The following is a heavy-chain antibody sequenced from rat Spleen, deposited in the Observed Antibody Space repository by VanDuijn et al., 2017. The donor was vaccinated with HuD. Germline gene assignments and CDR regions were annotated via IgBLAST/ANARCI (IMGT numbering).Heavy chain of an antibody. Sequence: EVQLVESGGGLVQPGRSMKLSCAASGFTFSSFAMAWVRQAPTKGLECVPSISYDGGNTYYRDFVKGRFTISRDNAKTSLDLQMDSLRSEDTSTYYCAKDTGSSYWGQGVMVTVSS. D-gene: IGHD5-1*01. CDR2: ISYDGGNT. CDR3: AKDTGSSY. J-gene: IGHJ2*01. CDR1: GFTFSSFA. V-gene: IGHV5-20*01.